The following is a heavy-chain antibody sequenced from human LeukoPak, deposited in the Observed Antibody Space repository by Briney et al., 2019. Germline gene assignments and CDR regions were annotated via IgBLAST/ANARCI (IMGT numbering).Heavy chain of an antibody. J-gene: IGHJ6*03. V-gene: IGHV3-9*01. Sequence: PGGSLRLSCAASGFTFDDYAMHWVRQAPGKGLEWVSGISRNSGSIGYADSVKGRFTISRDNAKNSLYLQMNSLRAEDTALYYCAKGVAAGYYYYMDVWGKGTTVTVSS. CDR1: GFTFDDYA. D-gene: IGHD6-13*01. CDR2: ISRNSGSI. CDR3: AKGVAAGYYYYMDV.